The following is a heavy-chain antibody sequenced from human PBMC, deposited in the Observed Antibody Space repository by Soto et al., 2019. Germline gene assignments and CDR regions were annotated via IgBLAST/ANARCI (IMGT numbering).Heavy chain of an antibody. V-gene: IGHV4-39*01. J-gene: IGHJ4*02. Sequence: QLQLQESGPGLVKPSETLSLTGSFSDVSSNSDKYYWGWIRQPPGKGMEWIGSISYRGNAYYNPYLQTRVTIALDKSKSQFSLKLNSVTAADSAVYFCARLAGLATISYYFDFWGPGALVTVSS. CDR3: ARLAGLATISYYFDF. CDR1: DVSSNSDKYY. CDR2: ISYRGNA. D-gene: IGHD3-9*01.